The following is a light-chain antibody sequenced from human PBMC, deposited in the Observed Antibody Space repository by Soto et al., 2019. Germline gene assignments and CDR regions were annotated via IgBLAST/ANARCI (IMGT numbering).Light chain of an antibody. CDR1: QSVGSG. J-gene: IGKJ1*01. V-gene: IGKV3-15*01. CDR2: GAS. CDR3: QQNNNWPWT. Sequence: ETVMTQSPATLSVSPGERATLSCRASQSVGSGLAWYQQHPGQAPRLLIFGASTRATGIPARFSASGSATEFTLTISSLQSEDFAVYYCQQNNNWPWTFGQGTTVEIK.